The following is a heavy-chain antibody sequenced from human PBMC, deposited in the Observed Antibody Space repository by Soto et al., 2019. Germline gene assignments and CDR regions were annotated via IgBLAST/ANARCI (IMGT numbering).Heavy chain of an antibody. D-gene: IGHD1-26*01. CDR1: VFSLCDHF. J-gene: IGHJ4*02. CDR2: FKNRFEGSTP. Sequence: PGGSLRLCCVGSVFSLCDHFMDWFRQAPGKGLEWVGRFKNRFEGSTPDYAASVKGRITISRDDAKNSMHLEMNSLKIEDTAVYYCARDMGGSGNYGHFDYWGQGTLVTVSS. CDR3: ARDMGGSGNYGHFDY. V-gene: IGHV3-72*01.